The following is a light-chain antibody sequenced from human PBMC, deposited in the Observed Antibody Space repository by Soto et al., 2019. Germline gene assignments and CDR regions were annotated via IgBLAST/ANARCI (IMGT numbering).Light chain of an antibody. Sequence: NFMLTQPHSMSESPGKTVTISCTRSSGSIASSYVQWYQQRPGSSPSIVLYEDDQRSSGVPDRFSGSIDRSSNSASLTISGLKSEDEADYYCQSYASDTVIFGGGTKLTVL. CDR3: QSYASDTVI. J-gene: IGLJ2*01. V-gene: IGLV6-57*01. CDR1: SGSIASSY. CDR2: EDD.